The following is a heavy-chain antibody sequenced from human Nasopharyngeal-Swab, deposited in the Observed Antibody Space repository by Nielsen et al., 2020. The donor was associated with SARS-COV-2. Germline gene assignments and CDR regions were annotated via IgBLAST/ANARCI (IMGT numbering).Heavy chain of an antibody. Sequence: GESLKISCAASGFTFSRYWMHWVRQAPGKGLVWVSRINSDGSSTRYADSVKGRLTISRVNAKNTLYLQMNSLRAEDTAVYYCARDPLATGPLNLDYWGQGTLVTVSS. CDR3: ARDPLATGPLNLDY. V-gene: IGHV3-74*01. D-gene: IGHD2-15*01. CDR1: GFTFSRYW. J-gene: IGHJ4*02. CDR2: INSDGSST.